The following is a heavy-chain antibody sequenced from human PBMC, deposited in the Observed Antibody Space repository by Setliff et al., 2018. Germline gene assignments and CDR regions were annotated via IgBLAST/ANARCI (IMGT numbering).Heavy chain of an antibody. CDR1: GESFSNNY. D-gene: IGHD5-18*01. V-gene: IGHV4-34*01. CDR2: SNHGGST. Sequence: SETLSLTCSVYGESFSNNYWSWIRQTPGKGLEWIGESNHGGSTSYHPSLKSRLTMSVDTSKNQFALNLRSVTAADTAVYYCVRDRTAYSYGLDVWAQGTTVTVSS. CDR3: VRDRTAYSYGLDV. J-gene: IGHJ6*02.